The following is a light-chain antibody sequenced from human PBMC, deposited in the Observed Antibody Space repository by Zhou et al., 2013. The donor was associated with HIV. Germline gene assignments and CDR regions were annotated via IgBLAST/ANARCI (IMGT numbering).Light chain of an antibody. CDR3: QQYSNWPMYT. J-gene: IGKJ2*01. CDR1: QSVSSNY. Sequence: EIVLSQSPGTLSLSPGESTTLSCRASQSVSSNYLAWYQQKPGQAPRLLIYGTSTRATGIPDRFSGSGSGTDFTLTISRLEPEDFAVYYCQQYSNWPMYTFGQGTKVDIK. V-gene: IGKV3-20*01. CDR2: GTS.